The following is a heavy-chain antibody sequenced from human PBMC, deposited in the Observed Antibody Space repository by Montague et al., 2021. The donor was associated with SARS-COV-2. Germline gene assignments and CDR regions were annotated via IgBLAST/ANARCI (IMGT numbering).Heavy chain of an antibody. CDR2: IYFSWST. V-gene: IGHV4-59*01. D-gene: IGHD3-16*01. Sequence: SETLSLTCTVSIGSISSYYWSWIRKPQGKGLEWIGNIYFSWSTNYNYSLKSRVTISVDTYKNQFSLKLSSVTAADTAVYFCARSVFSDSRRKGVWGVSSVGHFSMGVWGQGTTVTVSS. J-gene: IGHJ6*02. CDR3: ARSVFSDSRRKGVWGVSSVGHFSMGV. CDR1: IGSISSYY.